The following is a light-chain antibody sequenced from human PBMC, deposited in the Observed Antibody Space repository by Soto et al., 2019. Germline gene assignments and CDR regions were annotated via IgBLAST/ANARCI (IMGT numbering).Light chain of an antibody. CDR1: SSDVGSYNL. CDR2: EVS. J-gene: IGLJ1*01. CDR3: CSYAGSSTLV. Sequence: QSVLTKPASVYGSPGESITISCTGTSSDVGSYNLVSWYQQHPGKAPKLMIYEVSKRPSGVSNRFSGSKSGNTASLTISGLQAEDEADYYCCSYAGSSTLVFGTGTKVTVL. V-gene: IGLV2-23*02.